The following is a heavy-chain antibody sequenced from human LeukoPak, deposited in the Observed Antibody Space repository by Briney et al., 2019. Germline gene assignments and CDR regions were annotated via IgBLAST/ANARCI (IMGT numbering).Heavy chain of an antibody. CDR1: GYTFTNYA. J-gene: IGHJ4*02. Sequence: ASVKVSCKASGYTFTNYAIHWVRQAPGQRLEWMGWINAGNGNTKYSQKLQGRVTITRDTSASTAYMELSSLRSEDTAVYYCASSRSGYGGSTFDYWGQGTLVTVSS. D-gene: IGHD4-23*01. V-gene: IGHV1-3*01. CDR3: ASSRSGYGGSTFDY. CDR2: INAGNGNT.